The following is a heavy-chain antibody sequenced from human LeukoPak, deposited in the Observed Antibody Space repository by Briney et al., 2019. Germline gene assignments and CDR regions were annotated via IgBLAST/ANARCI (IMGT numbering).Heavy chain of an antibody. CDR2: ISGSAHKI. Sequence: GGSLRLSCVASGITFSNYAVSRVRQAPEKGLDWVSVISGSAHKIRYADSVKGRFTISRDNSENIVYLQMNNLRAEDTAVYYCAGRVTGYSSGYVYWGQGTLVTVSS. D-gene: IGHD5-18*01. J-gene: IGHJ4*02. CDR3: AGRVTGYSSGYVY. CDR1: GITFSNYA. V-gene: IGHV3-23*01.